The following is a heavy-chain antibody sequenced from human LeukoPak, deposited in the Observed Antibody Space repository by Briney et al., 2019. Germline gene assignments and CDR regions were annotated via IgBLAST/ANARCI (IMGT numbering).Heavy chain of an antibody. V-gene: IGHV1-8*02. Sequence: ASVKVSCRASGYTFTGYYMHWVRQAPGQGLEWMGWMNPNSGNTGYAQKFQGRVTMTRNTSISTAYMELSSLRSEDTAVYYCARGARGPPDSSGYYHNWFDPWGQGTLVTVSS. D-gene: IGHD3-22*01. J-gene: IGHJ5*02. CDR3: ARGARGPPDSSGYYHNWFDP. CDR1: GYTFTGYY. CDR2: MNPNSGNT.